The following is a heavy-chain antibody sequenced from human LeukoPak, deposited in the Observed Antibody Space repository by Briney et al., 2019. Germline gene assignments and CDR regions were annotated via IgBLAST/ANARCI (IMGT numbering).Heavy chain of an antibody. CDR3: ARRLCGGDCYSTFSY. Sequence: SETLSLTCAVYGGSFSGYYWSWIRQPPGKGLEWIGEINNSGSTNYNPSLKSRVTISVDTSKNQFSLKLSSVTAADTAVYYCARRLCGGDCYSTFSYWGQGTLVTVSS. J-gene: IGHJ4*02. V-gene: IGHV4-34*01. D-gene: IGHD2-21*02. CDR2: INNSGST. CDR1: GGSFSGYY.